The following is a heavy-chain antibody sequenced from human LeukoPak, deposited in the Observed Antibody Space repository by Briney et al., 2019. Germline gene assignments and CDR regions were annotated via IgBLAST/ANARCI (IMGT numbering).Heavy chain of an antibody. CDR2: IRYDGSNK. D-gene: IGHD2-2*01. CDR3: ARGDGCLSTSCYLID. V-gene: IGHV3-30*02. Sequence: GGSLRLSCAASGFTFSSYGMHWVRQAPGKGLEWVAFIRYDGSNKYYADSVKGRFTISRDNSKNTLYLQMNSLRAEDTAVYYCARGDGCLSTSCYLIDWGQGTLVTVSS. CDR1: GFTFSSYG. J-gene: IGHJ4*02.